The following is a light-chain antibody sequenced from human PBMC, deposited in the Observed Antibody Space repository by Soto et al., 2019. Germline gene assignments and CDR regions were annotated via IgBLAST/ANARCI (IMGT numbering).Light chain of an antibody. V-gene: IGKV1-5*01. J-gene: IGKJ5*01. CDR1: QSISSW. CDR3: QQYNSYSPIT. CDR2: DAS. Sequence: QITQSPSTLSASVGDRVTITCRASQSISSWLAWYQQKPGKAPKLLIYDASSLESGVPSRFSGSGSGTEFTLTISSLQPDDFATYYCQQYNSYSPITFGQGTRLEIK.